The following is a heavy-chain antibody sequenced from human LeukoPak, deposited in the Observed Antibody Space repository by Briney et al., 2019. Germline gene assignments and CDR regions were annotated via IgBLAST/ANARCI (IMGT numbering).Heavy chain of an antibody. CDR3: ARIVPICSSTSCYDV. J-gene: IGHJ6*04. Sequence: GASVKVSCKASGGTFSSYAISWVRQAPGQGREWMGGIIPIFGTANYAQKFQGRVTITADESTSTAYMELSSLRSEDTAVYYCARIVPICSSTSCYDVWGKGTTVTVSS. CDR1: GGTFSSYA. V-gene: IGHV1-69*13. CDR2: IIPIFGTA. D-gene: IGHD2-2*01.